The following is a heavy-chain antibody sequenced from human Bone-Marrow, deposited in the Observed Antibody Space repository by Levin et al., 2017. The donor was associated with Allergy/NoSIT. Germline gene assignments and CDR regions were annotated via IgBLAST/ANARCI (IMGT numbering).Heavy chain of an antibody. Sequence: ASVKVSCKASGYTFTAYYIHWVRQAPGQGLEWMGWINPDSGGTNYAQRFKGRVTMTRDTSISTVYMEVSRLTSDDTALYFCTRDDLLDTNMDVWGQGTQVIVS. J-gene: IGHJ6*02. CDR2: INPDSGGT. V-gene: IGHV1-2*02. D-gene: IGHD3/OR15-3a*01. CDR1: GYTFTAYY. CDR3: TRDDLLDTNMDV.